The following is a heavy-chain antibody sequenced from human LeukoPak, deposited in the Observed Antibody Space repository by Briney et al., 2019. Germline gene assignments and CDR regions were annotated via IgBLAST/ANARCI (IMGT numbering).Heavy chain of an antibody. J-gene: IGHJ1*01. D-gene: IGHD3-10*01. V-gene: IGHV1-2*02. CDR1: GYTFTGYY. Sequence: GASVKVSCKASGYTFTGYYMHWVRQAPGQGLEWMGWINPNSGGTNYAQKFQGRVTMTRDTSISTAYMELSRLRSDDTAVYYCARGNTMVRGVIKGLQHWGQGTLVTVSS. CDR3: ARGNTMVRGVIKGLQH. CDR2: INPNSGGT.